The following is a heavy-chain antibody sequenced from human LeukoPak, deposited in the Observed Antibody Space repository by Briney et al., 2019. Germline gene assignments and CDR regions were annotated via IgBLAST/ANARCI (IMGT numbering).Heavy chain of an antibody. CDR1: GGSISSYY. CDR3: ARDGVAAAGAPTYYFDY. CDR2: IYTSGST. V-gene: IGHV4-4*07. Sequence: SETLSLTCTVSGGSISSYYWSWIRQPAGKGLEWIGRIYTSGSTNYNPSLKSRVTMSVDTSKNQFSPKLSSVTAADTAVYYCARDGVAAAGAPTYYFDYWGQGTLVTVSS. D-gene: IGHD6-13*01. J-gene: IGHJ4*02.